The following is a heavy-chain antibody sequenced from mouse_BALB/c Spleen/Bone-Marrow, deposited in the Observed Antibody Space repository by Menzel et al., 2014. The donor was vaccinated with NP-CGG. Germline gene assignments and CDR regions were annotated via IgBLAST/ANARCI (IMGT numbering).Heavy chain of an antibody. J-gene: IGHJ3*01. CDR3: AREKVYYGISWFAY. V-gene: IGHV1-61*01. D-gene: IGHD2-1*01. CDR2: IHPSDSET. CDR1: GYSFTTYW. Sequence: QVQLQQSGTEGVRPGASVKLSCKASGYSFTTYWMNWVKQRPGQGLEWIGMIHPSDSETRLNQKFKDKATWTVDKSSSTAYMQHNSPTSEDSAVYYCAREKVYYGISWFAYWGQGTLVTVSA.